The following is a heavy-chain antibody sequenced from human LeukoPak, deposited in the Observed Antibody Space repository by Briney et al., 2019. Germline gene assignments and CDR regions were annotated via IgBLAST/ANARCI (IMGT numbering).Heavy chain of an antibody. J-gene: IGHJ1*01. CDR3: ARAPSEIGGYYPEYVRH. Sequence: GGSLRLSCAASGFTLSSYWMHWVRQAPGKGLVWVSRIKSDGRTNYADSVKGRFTISRDNAKNTVSLQMNSLRAEDTGVYYCARAPSEIGGYYPEYVRHWGQGTLVIVSS. V-gene: IGHV3-74*01. CDR2: IKSDGRT. D-gene: IGHD3-22*01. CDR1: GFTLSSYW.